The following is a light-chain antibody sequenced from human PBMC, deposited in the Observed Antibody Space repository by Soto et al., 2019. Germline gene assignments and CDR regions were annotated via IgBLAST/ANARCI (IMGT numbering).Light chain of an antibody. CDR3: QKYDRASGT. CDR1: QGIIHN. V-gene: IGKV1-27*01. CDR2: AAS. Sequence: DIQMTQTPSALSASVGDRVTITCRTTQGIIHNLACDQQRPAKVPKLLIYAASTLQSGVPSRFRGSGSGKDFPLSIRLLQPENVATYYCQKYDRASGTFGGGAKVEIK. J-gene: IGKJ4*01.